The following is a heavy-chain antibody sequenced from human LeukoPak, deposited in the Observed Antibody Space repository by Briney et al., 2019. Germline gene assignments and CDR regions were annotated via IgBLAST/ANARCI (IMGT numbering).Heavy chain of an antibody. CDR2: IYSGGTT. CDR3: ARDRIYGGNSGALDI. J-gene: IGHJ3*02. D-gene: IGHD4-23*01. CDR1: GFTVSSNY. V-gene: IGHV3-66*01. Sequence: GGSLRLSCAASGFTVSSNYMSWVRQAPGKGLEWVSIIYSGGTTYYADSVKGRFTISRDNSENTLYLQMNSLRGEDTAVYYCARDRIYGGNSGALDIWGQGTLVTVSS.